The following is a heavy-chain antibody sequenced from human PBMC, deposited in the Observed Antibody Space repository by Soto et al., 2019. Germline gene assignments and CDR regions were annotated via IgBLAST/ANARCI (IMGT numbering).Heavy chain of an antibody. Sequence: QVQLVQSGAEVKKPGASVKVSCKASGYTFTSYAMHWVRQAPGQRLEWMGWINAGNGNTKYSQNFQGRVTITRDTSANTAYMGLGSLGAEDTAVYYCAGGGSLYWYFDLWGRGTLVTVSS. CDR1: GYTFTSYA. V-gene: IGHV1-3*01. CDR2: INAGNGNT. D-gene: IGHD3-16*01. CDR3: AGGGSLYWYFDL. J-gene: IGHJ2*01.